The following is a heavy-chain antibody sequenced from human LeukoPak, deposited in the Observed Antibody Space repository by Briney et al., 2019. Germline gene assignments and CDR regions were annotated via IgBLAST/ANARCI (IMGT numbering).Heavy chain of an antibody. D-gene: IGHD3-22*01. V-gene: IGHV3-48*04. Sequence: GGSLRLSCAASGFTFSSYSMNWVRQAPGKGLEWVSYISSSSSTIYYADSVKGRFTISRDNAKNSLYLQMNSLRAEGTAVYYCARTGDYYDSSGYYPDYWGQGTLVTVSS. CDR1: GFTFSSYS. CDR2: ISSSSSTI. CDR3: ARTGDYYDSSGYYPDY. J-gene: IGHJ4*02.